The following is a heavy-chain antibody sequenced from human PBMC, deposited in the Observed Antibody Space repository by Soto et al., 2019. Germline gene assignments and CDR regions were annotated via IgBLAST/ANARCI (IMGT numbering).Heavy chain of an antibody. CDR2: IYWDGDE. Sequence: GLDLVWLALIYWDGDERYSPSLKSRLTITKDTSKNQVVLTMTNMDPADTATYSCAHGSCTSADCYPNPYLDYWGQGILVTVSS. V-gene: IGHV2-5*02. J-gene: IGHJ4*02. CDR3: AHGSCTSADCYPNPYLDY. D-gene: IGHD2-2*01.